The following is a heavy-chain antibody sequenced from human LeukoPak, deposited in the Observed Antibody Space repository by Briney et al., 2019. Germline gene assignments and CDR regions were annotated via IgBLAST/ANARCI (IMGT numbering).Heavy chain of an antibody. D-gene: IGHD2-15*01. CDR1: GGSLSSYF. Sequence: PSETLSLTCTVSGGSLSSYFWSWIRQPAGKGLEWIGRIYASGNTNYNPSLKSRLTMSIDTSKNQFSLRLSSVTAADTAVYYCAREDPLVAARGLDYWGQGTLVTVSS. CDR2: IYASGNT. J-gene: IGHJ4*02. CDR3: AREDPLVAARGLDY. V-gene: IGHV4-4*07.